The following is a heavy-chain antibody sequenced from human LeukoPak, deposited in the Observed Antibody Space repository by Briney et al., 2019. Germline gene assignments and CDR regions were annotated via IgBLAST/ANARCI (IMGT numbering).Heavy chain of an antibody. CDR1: GFIVSSNY. CDR2: ITDSVSGGST. CDR3: AKDRTGYSYGYFLSP. J-gene: IGHJ5*02. Sequence: GGSLRLSCAASGFIVSSNYMSWVRQAPGKGLEWVSTITDSVSGGSTYYADSVKGRFTISRDNSKNTLYLQMSSLRAEDTAVYFCAKDRTGYSYGYFLSPWGQGTLVTVSS. D-gene: IGHD5-18*01. V-gene: IGHV3-23*01.